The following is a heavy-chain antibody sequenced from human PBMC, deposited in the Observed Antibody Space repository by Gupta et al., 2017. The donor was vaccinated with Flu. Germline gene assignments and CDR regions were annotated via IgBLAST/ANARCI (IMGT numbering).Heavy chain of an antibody. Sequence: EVQLVESGGGLVQPGGYLRLSAAASGFSFSSYSMNWVRQAPGKGLECVSYTSSRSRTIYYADSVKGRFTIARENSKKYLYPPMNSLRDEDTAVDDGARADHFDYWGQGTLVTVS. CDR2: TSSRSRTI. CDR3: ARADHFDY. CDR1: GFSFSSYS. J-gene: IGHJ4*02. V-gene: IGHV3-48*02.